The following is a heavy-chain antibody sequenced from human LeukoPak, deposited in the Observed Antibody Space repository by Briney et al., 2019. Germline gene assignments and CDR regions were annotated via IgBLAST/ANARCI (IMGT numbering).Heavy chain of an antibody. CDR1: GFTFSGSD. Sequence: GGSLRFSCAASGFTFSGSDMYWVRQASEKGLEWVGRVRSKANNYATAYTASVKGRFTISRDDSKNTAYLQMNSLKTEDTAVYYCVTVPACTDCYAYYFDYWGQGTLVTVSS. CDR3: VTVPACTDCYAYYFDY. V-gene: IGHV3-73*01. J-gene: IGHJ4*02. D-gene: IGHD2-2*01. CDR2: VRSKANNYAT.